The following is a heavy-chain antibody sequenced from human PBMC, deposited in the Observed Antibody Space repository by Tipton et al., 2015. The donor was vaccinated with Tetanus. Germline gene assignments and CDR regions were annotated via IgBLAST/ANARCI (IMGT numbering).Heavy chain of an antibody. CDR1: GFSVSSNY. CDR3: ARELDCSGGGCYSYGLDV. J-gene: IGHJ6*02. CDR2: IHTGGNT. Sequence: SLRLSCAISGFSVSSNYLTWVRQAPGKGLEWVSVIHTGGNTYYADSVKGRFSISRDNSKNTVYLQMNSLRDEDTAVYYCARELDCSGGGCYSYGLDVWGQVTTVTVSS. D-gene: IGHD2-15*01. V-gene: IGHV3-53*01.